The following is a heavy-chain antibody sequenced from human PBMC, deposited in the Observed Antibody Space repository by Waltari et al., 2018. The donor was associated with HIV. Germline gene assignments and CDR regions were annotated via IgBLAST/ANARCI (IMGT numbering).Heavy chain of an antibody. V-gene: IGHV4-59*01. Sequence: QVQLQESGPGLVKPSETLSLTCTVSGGSFISYHWSWIRQPPGKGLEWIGYIYYTGRTNCNPSLKIRVTISVDTSKNQFSLRLRSVTAADTAVYYCARGLFGVGSNWFDPWGQGILVTVSS. CDR3: ARGLFGVGSNWFDP. CDR1: GGSFISYH. J-gene: IGHJ5*02. D-gene: IGHD3-3*01. CDR2: IYYTGRT.